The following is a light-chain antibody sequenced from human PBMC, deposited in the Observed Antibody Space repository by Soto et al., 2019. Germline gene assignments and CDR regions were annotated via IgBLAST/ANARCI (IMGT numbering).Light chain of an antibody. CDR3: QQYNNWPPSIT. CDR1: QRVSSN. CDR2: GAS. Sequence: EIVMSQSPATLSVSPGERATLSCRASQRVSSNLAWYQQKPGQAPRLLIYGASTRATGIPARFSGSGSGTEFTLTISSLQSEDFALYYCQQYNNWPPSITFGQGTRLEIK. V-gene: IGKV3-15*01. J-gene: IGKJ5*01.